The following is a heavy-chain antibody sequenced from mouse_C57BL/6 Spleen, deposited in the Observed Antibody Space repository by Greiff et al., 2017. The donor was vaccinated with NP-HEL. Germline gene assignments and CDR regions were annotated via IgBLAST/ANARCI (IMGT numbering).Heavy chain of an antibody. J-gene: IGHJ3*01. CDR1: GYAFTNYL. V-gene: IGHV1-54*01. D-gene: IGHD3-2*02. Sequence: LVESGAELVRPGTSVKVSCKASGYAFTNYLIEWVKQRPGQGLEWIGVINPGSGGTNYNEKFKGKATLTADKSSSTAYMQLSSLTSEDSAVYFCARFHSSGPWFAYWGQGTLVTVSA. CDR2: INPGSGGT. CDR3: ARFHSSGPWFAY.